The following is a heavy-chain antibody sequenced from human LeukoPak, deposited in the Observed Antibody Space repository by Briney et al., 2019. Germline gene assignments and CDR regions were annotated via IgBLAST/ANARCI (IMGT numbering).Heavy chain of an antibody. CDR2: NTGSVE. D-gene: IGHD5-18*01. CDR1: GFTLSNFA. CDR3: ARGSDLASYNELEY. J-gene: IGHJ4*02. V-gene: IGHV3-23*01. Sequence: GGSLRLSRTASGFTLSNFAMSWVRQAPGKGLEWVSGNTGSVEYYADSVKGRFTVSRDNSKNTLYLHMKSLGAEDTATYYCARGSDLASYNELEYWGQGTLVTVSS.